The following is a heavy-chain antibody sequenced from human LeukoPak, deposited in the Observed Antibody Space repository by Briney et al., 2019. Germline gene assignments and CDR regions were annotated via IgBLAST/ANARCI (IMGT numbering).Heavy chain of an antibody. Sequence: GGSLRLSCGASGFTFSTYGMHWVRQAPGKGLEWVGRIKSKTDGGTTDYAAPVKGRFTISRDDSKNTLYLQMNSLKTEDTAVYYCASSTTTVVTPLSAPQRNWGQGTLVTVSS. D-gene: IGHD4-23*01. CDR2: IKSKTDGGTT. CDR3: ASSTTTVVTPLSAPQRN. CDR1: GFTFSTYG. J-gene: IGHJ4*02. V-gene: IGHV3-15*01.